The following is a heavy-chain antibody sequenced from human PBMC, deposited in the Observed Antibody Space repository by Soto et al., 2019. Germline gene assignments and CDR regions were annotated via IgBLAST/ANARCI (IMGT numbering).Heavy chain of an antibody. CDR2: IYNSGST. J-gene: IGHJ4*02. CDR3: SRQVVDGTVAGTGSFDY. CDR1: GGSISSGGYS. Sequence: SETLSLTCAVSGGSISSGGYSWSWIRQPPGKGLEWIGYIYNSGSTYYNPSLKNRVTISVDRSKKQFSLKLSSVTAADTFVYYFSRQVVDGTVAGTGSFDYWGQGTLVTVSS. V-gene: IGHV4-30-2*01. D-gene: IGHD6-19*01.